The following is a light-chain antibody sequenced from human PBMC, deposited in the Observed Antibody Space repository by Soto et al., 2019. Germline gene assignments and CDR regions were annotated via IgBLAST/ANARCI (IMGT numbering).Light chain of an antibody. CDR1: QSVSSY. CDR2: DAS. V-gene: IGKV3-11*01. J-gene: IGKJ5*01. CDR3: QQRRNWPPS. Sequence: EIVLTQSPATLSLSPGERATLSCRASQSVSSYLAWYQQKPGQAPRLLIYDASNRATGIPARFSGSGSVTDFTLTISSLEPEDLAVYYCQQRRNWPPSFGQGTRLEI.